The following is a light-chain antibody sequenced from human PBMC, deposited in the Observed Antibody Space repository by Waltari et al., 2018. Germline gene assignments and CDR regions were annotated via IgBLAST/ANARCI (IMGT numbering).Light chain of an antibody. CDR2: EGS. Sequence: QSALTQPASVSGSPGQSITIPCTGTSSDVGSYNLVSWYQHQPGKAPKLMIYEGSKRPSGVSNRFSGSKSGNTASLTISGLQAEDEADYYCCSYAGSSTYVVFGGGTKLTVL. J-gene: IGLJ2*01. V-gene: IGLV2-23*01. CDR3: CSYAGSSTYVV. CDR1: SSDVGSYNL.